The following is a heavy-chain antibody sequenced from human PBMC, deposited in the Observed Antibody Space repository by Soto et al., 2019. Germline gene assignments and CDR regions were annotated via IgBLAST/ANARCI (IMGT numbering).Heavy chain of an antibody. CDR3: ARYSAANAFDI. D-gene: IGHD6-13*01. V-gene: IGHV3-33*01. J-gene: IGHJ3*02. Sequence: QVQLVESGGGVVQPGRSLRLSCAASGFTFSSYGMHWVRQAPGKGLEWVAVIWYDGSNKYYADSVKGRFTISRDNSKNTLYLQMTSLRAEDTAVYYCARYSAANAFDIWGQGTMVTVSS. CDR1: GFTFSSYG. CDR2: IWYDGSNK.